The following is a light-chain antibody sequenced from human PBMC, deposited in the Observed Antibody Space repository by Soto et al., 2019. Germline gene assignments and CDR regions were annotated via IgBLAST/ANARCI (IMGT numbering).Light chain of an antibody. Sequence: DIHMTQSPSTLSASVGDRVTITCRASQSIGDSLAWYQQKPGKAPYLLISDVSSLERGVPSRFSGSGSGTEFTLTISSLQPDDFAVYYCEQYGSSPRTFGQGTKVDIK. CDR2: DVS. CDR1: QSIGDS. V-gene: IGKV1-5*01. CDR3: EQYGSSPRT. J-gene: IGKJ1*01.